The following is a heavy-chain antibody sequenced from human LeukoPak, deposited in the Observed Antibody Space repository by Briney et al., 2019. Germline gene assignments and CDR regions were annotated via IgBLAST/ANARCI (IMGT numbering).Heavy chain of an antibody. V-gene: IGHV4-59*01. CDR3: ARDTWVRGVNWFDP. CDR1: GGSISSYY. Sequence: SETLSLTCTVSGGSISSYYWSWIRQPPGKGLEWIGYIYYSGSTNYNPSLKSRVTISVDTSKNQCSLKLSSVTAADTAVYYCARDTWVRGVNWFDPWGQGTLVTVSS. D-gene: IGHD3-10*01. J-gene: IGHJ5*02. CDR2: IYYSGST.